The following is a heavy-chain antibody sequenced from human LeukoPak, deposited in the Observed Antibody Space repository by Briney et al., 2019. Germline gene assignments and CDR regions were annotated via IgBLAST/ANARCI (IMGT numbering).Heavy chain of an antibody. Sequence: PSETLSLTCTVSGGSISSYYWSWIRQPPGKGLEWIGYIYYSGSTNYNPSLKSRVTVSVDTSKNQFSLKLSSVTAADTAVYYCARGEYDYVWGSYRLDPWGQGTLVTVSS. CDR1: GGSISSYY. J-gene: IGHJ5*02. D-gene: IGHD3-16*02. CDR3: ARGEYDYVWGSYRLDP. CDR2: IYYSGST. V-gene: IGHV4-59*01.